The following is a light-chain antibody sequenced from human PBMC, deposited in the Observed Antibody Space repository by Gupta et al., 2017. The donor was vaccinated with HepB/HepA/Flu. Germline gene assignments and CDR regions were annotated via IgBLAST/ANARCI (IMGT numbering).Light chain of an antibody. CDR1: QDISNY. CDR2: DAS. V-gene: IGKV1-33*01. Sequence: DIQMTQSPSSLSASVGDRVTITCQANQDISNYLNWYQQKPGEALKILIYDASNLGTGVPSRFSGSGSGTYFTFTISSLQPEDIATYYCQHYDNLPRYTFGQGTKVEIK. CDR3: QHYDNLPRYT. J-gene: IGKJ2*01.